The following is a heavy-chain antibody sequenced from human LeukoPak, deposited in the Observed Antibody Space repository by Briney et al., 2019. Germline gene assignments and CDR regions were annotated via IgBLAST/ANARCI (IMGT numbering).Heavy chain of an antibody. CDR1: GYTFTGYY. Sequence: ASVKVSCKASGYTFTGYYMRWVRQAPGQGLEWMGIINPSGGSTSYAQKFQGRVTMTRDMSTSTVYMELSSLRSEDTAVYYCPRALTDYYDSSGYYYALDYWGQGTLVTLSS. J-gene: IGHJ4*02. D-gene: IGHD3-22*01. V-gene: IGHV1-46*01. CDR2: INPSGGST. CDR3: PRALTDYYDSSGYYYALDY.